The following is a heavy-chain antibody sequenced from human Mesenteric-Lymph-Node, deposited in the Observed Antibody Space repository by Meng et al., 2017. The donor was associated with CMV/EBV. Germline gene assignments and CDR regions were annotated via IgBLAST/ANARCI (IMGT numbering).Heavy chain of an antibody. CDR2: ISGSGSSI. V-gene: IGHV3-48*04. Sequence: GESLKISCAASGFIFNIYSMNWVRQAPGKGLEWISYISGSGSSIKYADSVQGRFAISRDNAKNSLYLQMNSLRAEDTAVYYCARELRRYTGLDVWGQGTTVTVSS. J-gene: IGHJ6*02. D-gene: IGHD5-12*01. CDR3: ARELRRYTGLDV. CDR1: GFIFNIYS.